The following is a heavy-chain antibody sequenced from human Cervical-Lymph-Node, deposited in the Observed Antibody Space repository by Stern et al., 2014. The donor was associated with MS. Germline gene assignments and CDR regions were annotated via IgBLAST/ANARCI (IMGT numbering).Heavy chain of an antibody. Sequence: DQLVESGAEVKKPGSSGKVSCKASGGTFSSYAISWVRQAPGQGLEWMGGIIPIFGKANYAQKFQGRVTITADESTSTAYMELSSLRSEDTAVYYCARGTYYYDSSGYYVSYYYYYGMDVWGQGTTVTVSS. D-gene: IGHD3-22*01. CDR2: IIPIFGKA. V-gene: IGHV1-69*01. CDR3: ARGTYYYDSSGYYVSYYYYYGMDV. J-gene: IGHJ6*02. CDR1: GGTFSSYA.